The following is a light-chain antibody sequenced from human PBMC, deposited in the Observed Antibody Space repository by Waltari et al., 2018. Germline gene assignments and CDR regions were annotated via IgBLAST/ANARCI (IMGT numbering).Light chain of an antibody. CDR1: PCVSNN. CDR3: QQYNNWPLYT. V-gene: IGKV3-15*01. Sequence: EAMMTQSPATLSVSPGDRTTLSCRASPCVSNNVAWFQQKPGQAPSLLIYDASTRATGVPARFSGSGSGTEFTLTISSLQTEDFAVYYCQQYNNWPLYTFGQGTKLEIK. CDR2: DAS. J-gene: IGKJ2*01.